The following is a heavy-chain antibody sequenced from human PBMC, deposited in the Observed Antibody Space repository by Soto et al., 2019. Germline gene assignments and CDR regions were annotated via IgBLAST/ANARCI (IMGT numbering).Heavy chain of an antibody. Sequence: QVQLQESGPGLVKPSETLSLTCTASGGSISSYYWSWIRQPAGRGLEWIGRIYTSGRNNYNPSLKSRDTMSVDTSKNQFALKLSSVTAADTAVYYCARVENYYYYGMDVWGQGTTVTVSS. CDR1: GGSISSYY. CDR3: ARVENYYYYGMDV. V-gene: IGHV4-4*07. CDR2: IYTSGRN. J-gene: IGHJ6*02.